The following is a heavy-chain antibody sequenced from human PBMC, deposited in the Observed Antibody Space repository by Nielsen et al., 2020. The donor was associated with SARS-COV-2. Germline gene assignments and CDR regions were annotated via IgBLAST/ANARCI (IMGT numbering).Heavy chain of an antibody. CDR3: AREWGGSSWTGDY. D-gene: IGHD6-13*01. CDR2: ISYDGSNK. J-gene: IGHJ4*02. Sequence: WIRQPPGKGLEWVAVISYDGSNKYYADSVKGRFTISRDNAKNSLYLQMNSLRAEDTAVYYCAREWGGSSWTGDYWGQGTLVTVSS. V-gene: IGHV3-30*04.